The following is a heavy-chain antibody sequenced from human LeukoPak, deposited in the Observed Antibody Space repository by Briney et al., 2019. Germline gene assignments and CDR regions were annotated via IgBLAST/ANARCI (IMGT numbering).Heavy chain of an antibody. Sequence: GGSLRLSCAASGFTFSSYAMSWVRQAPGKGLEWVSAISGSGGSTYYADSVKGRFTISRDNSKNTLYLQMNSLRAEDTAVYYCARALGIVGASTPVGFKIGFDPWGQGTLVTVSS. V-gene: IGHV3-23*01. CDR3: ARALGIVGASTPVGFKIGFDP. CDR1: GFTFSSYA. J-gene: IGHJ5*02. CDR2: ISGSGGST. D-gene: IGHD1-26*01.